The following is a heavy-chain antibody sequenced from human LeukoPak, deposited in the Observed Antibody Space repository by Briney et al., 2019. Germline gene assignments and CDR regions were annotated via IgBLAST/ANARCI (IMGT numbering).Heavy chain of an antibody. CDR3: ARDSGEVPDY. V-gene: IGHV4-61*02. J-gene: IGHJ4*02. CDR2: IYTSGST. Sequence: PSETLSLTCTVSGDSISSGNYYWSWIRQPAGKGLEWIGRIYTSGSTNYNPSLKSRVTISVDTSKNQFSLKLTSVTAADTAVYYCARDSGEVPDYWGQGTLVTVSS. CDR1: GDSISSGNYY. D-gene: IGHD3-10*01.